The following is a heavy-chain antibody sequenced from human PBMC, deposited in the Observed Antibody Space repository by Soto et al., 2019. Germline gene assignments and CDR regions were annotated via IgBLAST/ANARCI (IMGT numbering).Heavy chain of an antibody. CDR1: GYTLTIYA. J-gene: IGHJ4*02. CDR3: ARTYYYDSSGYALDY. V-gene: IGHV1-3*01. D-gene: IGHD3-22*01. Sequence: ASVKVSCKASGYTLTIYAMHWVRQAPGQRLEWMGWINAGNGNTKYSQKFQGRVTITRDTSASTAYMELSSLRSEDTAVYYCARTYYYDSSGYALDYWGQGTLVTVS. CDR2: INAGNGNT.